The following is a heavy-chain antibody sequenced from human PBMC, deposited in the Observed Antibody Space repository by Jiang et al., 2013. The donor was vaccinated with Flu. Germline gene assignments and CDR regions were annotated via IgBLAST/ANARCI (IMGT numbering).Heavy chain of an antibody. J-gene: IGHJ6*02. Sequence: GYTFTDYYMHWVQQAPGKGLEWMGLVDPEDGETIYAEKFQGRVTITADTSTDTAYMELSSLRSEDTAVYYCVPYCSSTSCYPYGMDVWGQGTTVTVSS. V-gene: IGHV1-69-2*01. D-gene: IGHD2-2*01. CDR1: GYTFTDYY. CDR3: VPYCSSTSCYPYGMDV. CDR2: VDPEDGET.